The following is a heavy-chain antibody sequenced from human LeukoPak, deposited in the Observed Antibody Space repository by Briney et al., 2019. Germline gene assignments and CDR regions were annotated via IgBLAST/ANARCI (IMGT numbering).Heavy chain of an antibody. CDR3: AKEEFYYDSSGQAYYFDS. CDR1: GFTFSSYW. D-gene: IGHD3-22*01. CDR2: IKQDGSEK. Sequence: PGGSLRLSCAASGFTFSSYWMSWVRQAPGKGLEWVANIKQDGSEKYYVDSVKGRFTISRDNAKNSLYLQMNSLRAEDTAVYYCAKEEFYYDSSGQAYYFDSWGQGTLVTVSS. V-gene: IGHV3-7*03. J-gene: IGHJ4*02.